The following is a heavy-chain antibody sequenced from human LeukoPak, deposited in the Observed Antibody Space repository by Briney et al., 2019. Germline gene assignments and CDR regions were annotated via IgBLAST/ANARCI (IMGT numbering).Heavy chain of an antibody. CDR2: IYYSGSA. V-gene: IGHV4-30-4*01. J-gene: IGHJ3*02. CDR1: GGSISSGDYY. D-gene: IGHD2-2*01. Sequence: SETLSLTCTVSGGSISSGDYYWSWIRQPPGKGLEWIGYIYYSGSANYNPSLKSRVTISVDTSKNQFSLKLSSVTAADTAVYYCARHSMVGYCSSTSCYDDAFDIWGQGTMVTVSS. CDR3: ARHSMVGYCSSTSCYDDAFDI.